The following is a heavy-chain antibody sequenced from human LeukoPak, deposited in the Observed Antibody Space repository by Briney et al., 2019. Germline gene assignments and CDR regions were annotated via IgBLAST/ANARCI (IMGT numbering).Heavy chain of an antibody. Sequence: PSETLSLTCTVSGGSISNYFWNWIRQSPRKRLEWISFVYNGGSTNYNPSLKSRVTMSVDTSKNQFSLKMSYVTAADTAMYYCARERSGSYYRWYFDLWGRGTLVTVSS. CDR3: ARERSGSYYRWYFDL. V-gene: IGHV4-59*01. CDR2: VYNGGST. J-gene: IGHJ2*01. D-gene: IGHD1-26*01. CDR1: GGSISNYF.